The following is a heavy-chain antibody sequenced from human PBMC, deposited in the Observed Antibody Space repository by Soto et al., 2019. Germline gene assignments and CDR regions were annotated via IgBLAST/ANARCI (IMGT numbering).Heavy chain of an antibody. CDR3: ARDVDTAMIGDS. D-gene: IGHD5-18*01. Sequence: QVQLVESGGGVVQPGRSLRLSCAASGFTFSNYAVHWVRQAPGKGLQWVAVISYDGTDKFYADSVKGRFAISRDNSRSTRYLQMNSLRAEDTAVYYCARDVDTAMIGDSWGQGTLVTVSS. V-gene: IGHV3-30*09. CDR1: GFTFSNYA. J-gene: IGHJ4*02. CDR2: ISYDGTDK.